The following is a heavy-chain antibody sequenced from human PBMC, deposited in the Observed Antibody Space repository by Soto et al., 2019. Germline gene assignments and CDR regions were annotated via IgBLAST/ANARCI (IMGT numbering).Heavy chain of an antibody. CDR3: ARDGTDYYGSGSYGYYYYGMDV. D-gene: IGHD3-10*01. V-gene: IGHV1-69*01. CDR1: GGTFSSYA. J-gene: IGHJ6*02. CDR2: IIPIFGTA. Sequence: QVQLVQSGAEVKKPGSSVKVSCKASGGTFSSYAISWVRQAPGQGLEWMGGIIPIFGTANYAQKFQGRVTITADESTSTAYMELSSLRSEDTAVYYCARDGTDYYGSGSYGYYYYGMDVWGQGTTVTVSS.